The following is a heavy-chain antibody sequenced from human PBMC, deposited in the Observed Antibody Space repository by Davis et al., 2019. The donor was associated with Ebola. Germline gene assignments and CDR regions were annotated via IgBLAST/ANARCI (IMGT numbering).Heavy chain of an antibody. CDR3: ARIQGGDDAFDI. D-gene: IGHD3-16*01. J-gene: IGHJ3*02. CDR1: GGSVSSASHY. Sequence: MPSETLSLTCALSGGSVSSASHYWSWIRQPPGKGLEWIGYMYYSGSPNYNPSLNSRVTISVDPSKNQFSLKLTSVTAADTAVYYCARIQGGDDAFDIWGQGTMVSVS. CDR2: MYYSGSP. V-gene: IGHV4-61*01.